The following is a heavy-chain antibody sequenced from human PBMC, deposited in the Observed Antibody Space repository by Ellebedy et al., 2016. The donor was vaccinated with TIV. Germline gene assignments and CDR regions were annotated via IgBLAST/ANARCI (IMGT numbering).Heavy chain of an antibody. D-gene: IGHD3-10*01. J-gene: IGHJ5*02. CDR1: GGSISITSYY. Sequence: MPSETLSLTCTVSGGSISITSYYWGWLRQPPWTGLEWVGYNYYSGSTNYNPSLKSRVTISIDTSKNQFSLRLTSVTAADTAVYYCARDDPSGWLDPWGQGTLVTVSS. CDR2: NYYSGST. V-gene: IGHV4-61*01. CDR3: ARDDPSGWLDP.